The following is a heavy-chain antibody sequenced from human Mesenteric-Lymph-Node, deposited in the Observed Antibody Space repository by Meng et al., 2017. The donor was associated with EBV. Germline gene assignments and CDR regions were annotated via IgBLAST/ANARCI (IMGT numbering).Heavy chain of an antibody. J-gene: IGHJ4*02. D-gene: IGHD6-19*01. V-gene: IGHV3-30-3*01. CDR1: GCSFSSYS. Sequence: VKLVESGGGGGQPGRSLRLSCAASGCSFSSYSMHWVRQAPGKGLEWVAVIWYDGSNKYYTDSVKGRLTVSRDSSTNTLYLQMNSLRVEDTAMYYCAREKDSGWYQIGYWGQGTLVTVSS. CDR2: IWYDGSNK. CDR3: AREKDSGWYQIGY.